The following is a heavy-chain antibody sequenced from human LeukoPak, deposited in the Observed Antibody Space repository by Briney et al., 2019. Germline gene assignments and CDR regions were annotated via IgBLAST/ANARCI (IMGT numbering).Heavy chain of an antibody. V-gene: IGHV3-74*01. J-gene: IGHJ4*02. D-gene: IGHD6-19*01. CDR3: ACRNSSGLDY. Sequence: GGSLTHSCAPSGVPLRSYLRHWVRQAPGGGLVWVSRIYSDESNTNYADPVKGRITISRDHAKNTLYLQMNSLRAEDTAVYDYACRNSSGLDYWGQGTLVTVSS. CDR2: IYSDESNT. CDR1: GVPLRSYL.